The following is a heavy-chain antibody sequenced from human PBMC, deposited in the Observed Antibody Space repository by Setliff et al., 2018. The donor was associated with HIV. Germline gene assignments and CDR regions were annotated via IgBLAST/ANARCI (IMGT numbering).Heavy chain of an antibody. D-gene: IGHD3-3*01. J-gene: IGHJ6*02. Sequence: SETLSLTCTVSGGSISSHYRSWIRQPPGKGLEWIGSIYYSGSTNYNPSLKSRVTISVDTSKNQFSLKLSSVTAADTAVYYCARVPHNFWIRRYYYVMDVWGQGTTVTVSS. CDR2: IYYSGST. V-gene: IGHV4-59*11. CDR3: ARVPHNFWIRRYYYVMDV. CDR1: GGSISSHY.